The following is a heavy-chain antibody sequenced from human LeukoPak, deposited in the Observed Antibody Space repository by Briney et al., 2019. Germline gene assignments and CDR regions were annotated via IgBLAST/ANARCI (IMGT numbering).Heavy chain of an antibody. Sequence: SETLSLTCTVSGVSISSSNSYWGWIRQPPGKGLEWIGEINHSGSTNYNPSLKSRVTISVDTSKNQFSLKLSSVTAADTAVYYCARHLRYYGSGSPLQWLDPWGQGTLVTVSS. D-gene: IGHD3-10*01. CDR3: ARHLRYYGSGSPLQWLDP. CDR1: GVSISSSNSY. CDR2: INHSGST. J-gene: IGHJ5*02. V-gene: IGHV4-39*01.